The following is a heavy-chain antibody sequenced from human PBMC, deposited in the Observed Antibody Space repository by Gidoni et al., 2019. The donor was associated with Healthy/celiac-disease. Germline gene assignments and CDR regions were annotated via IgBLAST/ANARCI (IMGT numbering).Heavy chain of an antibody. D-gene: IGHD2-15*01. J-gene: IGHJ4*02. CDR2: INSDGSST. CDR3: ARDPGAAPGVYYFDY. CDR1: GFTFSSYW. Sequence: EVQLVESGGGLVQPGGSLRLSCAASGFTFSSYWRHWVRQAPGTGLVWVSRINSDGSSTSYADSVKGRFTISRDNAKNTLYLQMNSLRAEDTAVYYCARDPGAAPGVYYFDYWGQGTLVTVSS. V-gene: IGHV3-74*01.